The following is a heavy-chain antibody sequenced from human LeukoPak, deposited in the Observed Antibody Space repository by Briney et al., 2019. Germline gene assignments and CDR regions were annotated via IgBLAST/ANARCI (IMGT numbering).Heavy chain of an antibody. Sequence: RPGGSLRLSCAASGFTFGGYGLHWVRQAPGKGLEWVAFIRYDGNEIYYADSVKGRFTISRDNSKKTLYLQMNSLRTEDTAVYYCVKGGVGMQLWYIDYWGQGTLVTVSS. CDR3: VKGGVGMQLWYIDY. D-gene: IGHD5-18*01. CDR1: GFTFGGYG. V-gene: IGHV3-30*02. CDR2: IRYDGNEI. J-gene: IGHJ4*02.